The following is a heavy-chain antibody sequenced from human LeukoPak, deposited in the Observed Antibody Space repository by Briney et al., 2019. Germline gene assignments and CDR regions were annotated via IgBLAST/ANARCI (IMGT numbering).Heavy chain of an antibody. V-gene: IGHV4-59*01. Sequence: SETLSLTCTASGGSIGSYYWSWLRQPPGKGLEWIGYIYYSGSTNYNPSLKSRVTISVDTSKNQFSLKLSSVTAADTAVYYCAREKRDGYGNDAFDIWGQGTMVTVSS. CDR2: IYYSGST. J-gene: IGHJ3*02. CDR1: GGSIGSYY. CDR3: AREKRDGYGNDAFDI. D-gene: IGHD5-24*01.